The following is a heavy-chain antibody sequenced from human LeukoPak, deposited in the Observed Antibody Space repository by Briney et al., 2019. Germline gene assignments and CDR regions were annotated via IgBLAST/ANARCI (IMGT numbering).Heavy chain of an antibody. V-gene: IGHV1-2*02. D-gene: IGHD6-19*01. CDR2: INANSGVT. Sequence: ASVKVSCKASGYTFTSYYMHWVRQTPGQRLEWMGWINANSGVTEYAQKFQGRVTMTRDTSISTAYMELSGLRSDDTALFYCATRIAVAGFDYWVPGTLVTVSS. CDR1: GYTFTSYY. J-gene: IGHJ4*02. CDR3: ATRIAVAGFDY.